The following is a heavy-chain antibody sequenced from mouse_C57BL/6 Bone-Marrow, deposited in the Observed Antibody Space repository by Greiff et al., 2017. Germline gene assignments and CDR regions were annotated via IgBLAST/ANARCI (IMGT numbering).Heavy chain of an antibody. Sequence: VQLQQSGAELVRPGASVTLSCKASGYTFTDYEMHWVKQTPVHGLEWIGAIDPETGGTAYNQKFKGKAILTAAKSSSTAYMELRSLTSEDSAVYYCTRRWFAYWGQGTLVTVSA. J-gene: IGHJ3*01. CDR1: GYTFTDYE. V-gene: IGHV1-15*01. CDR3: TRRWFAY. CDR2: IDPETGGT.